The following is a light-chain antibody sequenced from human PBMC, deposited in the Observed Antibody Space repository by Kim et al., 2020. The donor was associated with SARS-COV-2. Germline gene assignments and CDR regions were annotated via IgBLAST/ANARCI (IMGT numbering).Light chain of an antibody. J-gene: IGLJ2*01. CDR2: QDT. CDR1: KLGDNY. V-gene: IGLV3-1*01. Sequence: SPGKKARITCSGDKLGDNYVFWYQQKPGQSPVLVIYQDTKRPSGIPERFSASNSGNTATLTISGTQATDEADYYCQAWDSGTAVVFGGGTQLTVL. CDR3: QAWDSGTAVV.